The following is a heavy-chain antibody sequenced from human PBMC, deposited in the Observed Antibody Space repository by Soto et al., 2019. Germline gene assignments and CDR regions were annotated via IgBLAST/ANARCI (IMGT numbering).Heavy chain of an antibody. CDR2: IYWDSDK. Sequence: GSGPTLVNPIQTLTLTCTFSGFSLSSSGVGVGWIRQPPGKALEWLAVIYWDSDKRYNPSLKSRLTITKDTSKSQVVLTMTDVDPVDSATYYCAHKPFDLWSGYFGSDYFDSWGQGALVTVSS. D-gene: IGHD3-3*01. V-gene: IGHV2-5*02. CDR1: GFSLSSSGVG. J-gene: IGHJ4*02. CDR3: AHKPFDLWSGYFGSDYFDS.